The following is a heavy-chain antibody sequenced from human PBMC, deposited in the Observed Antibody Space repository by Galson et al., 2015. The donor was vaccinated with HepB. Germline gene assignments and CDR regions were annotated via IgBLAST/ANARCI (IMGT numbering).Heavy chain of an antibody. CDR3: ARENPEGNPDY. Sequence: GFTFSHYAMGWVRQAPGKGLEWVSGIAGSSGTTHHADSVKGRFTISRDNSKNTLYLQMNSLRAEDTAVYYCARENPEGNPDYWGQGTLVTVSS. CDR2: IAGSSGTT. CDR1: GFTFSHYA. V-gene: IGHV3-23*01. J-gene: IGHJ4*02.